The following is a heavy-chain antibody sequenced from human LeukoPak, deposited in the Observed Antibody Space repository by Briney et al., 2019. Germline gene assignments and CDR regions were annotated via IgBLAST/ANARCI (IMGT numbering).Heavy chain of an antibody. CDR3: ARSQEAHDY. CDR1: GFTFSSYC. Sequence: HPGGSLRLSCAASGFTFSSYCMNWVRQAPGKGLEWVSSISSGSGYIYYADSVRGRFTISRDNAKNSLYLQMNSLRAEDTAVYYCARSQEAHDYWGQGTLVTVSS. J-gene: IGHJ4*02. V-gene: IGHV3-21*01. CDR2: ISSGSGYI.